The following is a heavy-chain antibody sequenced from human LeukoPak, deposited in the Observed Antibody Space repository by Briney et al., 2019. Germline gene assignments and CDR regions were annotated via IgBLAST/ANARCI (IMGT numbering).Heavy chain of an antibody. CDR2: FDPEDGET. Sequence: ASVTVSCTVSGYTLTELSMHWVRQAPGKGLEWMGGFDPEDGETIYAQKFQGRVTMTEDTSTDTAYMELSSLRSEDTAVYYCATWAPASSGYFDYWGQGTLVTVSS. J-gene: IGHJ4*02. CDR1: GYTLTELS. V-gene: IGHV1-24*01. D-gene: IGHD3-10*01. CDR3: ATWAPASSGYFDY.